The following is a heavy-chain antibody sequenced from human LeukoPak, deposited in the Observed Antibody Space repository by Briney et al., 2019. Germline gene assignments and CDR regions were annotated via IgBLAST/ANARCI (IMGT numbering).Heavy chain of an antibody. CDR1: GFTFSSYS. V-gene: IGHV3-21*01. Sequence: GGSLRLPCAASGFTFSSYSMNWVRQAPGKGLEWVSSISSSSSYIYYADSVKGRFTISRDNAKNSLYLQMNSLRAEDTAVYYCARRGDGYNSDYWGQGTLVTVSS. J-gene: IGHJ4*02. D-gene: IGHD5-24*01. CDR3: ARRGDGYNSDY. CDR2: ISSSSSYI.